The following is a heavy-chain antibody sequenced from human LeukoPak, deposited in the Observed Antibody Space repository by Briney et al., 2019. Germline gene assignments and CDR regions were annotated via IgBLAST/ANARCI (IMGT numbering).Heavy chain of an antibody. Sequence: SETLSLTCAVYGESFSGHYWSWIRQPPGKGLEWIGEVNHCGTTNYNPSLNSRVTISVDTSKKQFSLKLRSVTAADTAVYYCARRASVAATLDYWGQGTLVTVSS. V-gene: IGHV4-34*01. CDR2: VNHCGTT. CDR3: ARRASVAATLDY. CDR1: GESFSGHY. J-gene: IGHJ4*02. D-gene: IGHD2-15*01.